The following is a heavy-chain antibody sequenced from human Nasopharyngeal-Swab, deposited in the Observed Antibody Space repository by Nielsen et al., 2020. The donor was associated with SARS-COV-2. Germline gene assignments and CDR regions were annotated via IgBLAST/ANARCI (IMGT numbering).Heavy chain of an antibody. Sequence: GESLKISCAASRFTFDNYEMNWVRQAPGKGLEWVSYISTSGATIHYADSVRGRFTISRDNAKKSLYLQMNSLRAEDTAVYYCARASRGWSWGQGTLVTVSS. CDR2: ISTSGATI. D-gene: IGHD6-19*01. CDR3: ARASRGWS. CDR1: RFTFDNYE. J-gene: IGHJ5*02. V-gene: IGHV3-48*03.